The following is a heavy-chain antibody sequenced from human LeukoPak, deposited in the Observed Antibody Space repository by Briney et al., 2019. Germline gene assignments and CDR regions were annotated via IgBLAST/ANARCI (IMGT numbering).Heavy chain of an antibody. CDR1: GFTVSTNY. CDR2: ITTSSSII. Sequence: GGSLRLSCAASGFTVSTNYMSWVRQAPGKGLEWVAYITTSSSIIYYADSAKGRFTISRDNAKNSLYLQMNSLRVEDTAVYYCARRQGRRGIVGTTILKGGFDIWGQGTRVTVSS. D-gene: IGHD1-26*01. V-gene: IGHV3-48*01. CDR3: ARRQGRRGIVGTTILKGGFDI. J-gene: IGHJ3*02.